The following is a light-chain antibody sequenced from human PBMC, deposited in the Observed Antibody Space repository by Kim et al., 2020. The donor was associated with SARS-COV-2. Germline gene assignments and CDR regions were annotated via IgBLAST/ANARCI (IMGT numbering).Light chain of an antibody. CDR3: QAWDSSTASV. Sequence: VSPGQTHTIPRSGNNLGFKYACWYQQKPGQSPVLVIYQHSIRPSGIPERFSGSISGNTATLTISGTQAMDEADYYCQAWDSSTASVFGGGTQLTVL. CDR1: NLGFKY. J-gene: IGLJ2*01. V-gene: IGLV3-1*01. CDR2: QHS.